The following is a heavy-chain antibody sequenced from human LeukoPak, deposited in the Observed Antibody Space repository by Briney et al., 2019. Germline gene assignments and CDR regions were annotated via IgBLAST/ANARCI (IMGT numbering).Heavy chain of an antibody. CDR1: GGTFSSYA. Sequence: SVKVSCKASGGTFSSYAISWVRQTPGQGLEWMGGVIPIFGTANYAQKFQGRVTITADESTSTAYMELSSLRSEDTAVYYCAGDAGARLTGTPIWGQGTLVTVSS. V-gene: IGHV1-69*01. CDR2: VIPIFGTA. J-gene: IGHJ4*02. D-gene: IGHD1-20*01. CDR3: AGDAGARLTGTPI.